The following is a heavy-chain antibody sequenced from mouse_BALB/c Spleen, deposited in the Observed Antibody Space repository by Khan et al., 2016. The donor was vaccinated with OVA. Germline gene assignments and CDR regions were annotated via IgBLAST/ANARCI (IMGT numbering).Heavy chain of an antibody. V-gene: IGHV1S132*01. CDR3: ASGDYGSTYVFDY. Sequence: QVQLQQSGADLVRPGASVRLSCKTSGYIFTSYWIHWVKQRSGQGLDWIARIYPGTGSTYYNENFKGKATLTADKSSSTAYMQLSSLKSEDSAVXFCASGDYGSTYVFDYWGQGTLVTVSA. J-gene: IGHJ3*01. CDR1: GYIFTSYW. D-gene: IGHD1-1*01. CDR2: IYPGTGST.